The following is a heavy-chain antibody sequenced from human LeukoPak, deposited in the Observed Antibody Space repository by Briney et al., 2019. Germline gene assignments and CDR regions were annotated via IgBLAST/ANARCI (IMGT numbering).Heavy chain of an antibody. J-gene: IGHJ4*02. V-gene: IGHV4-59*08. D-gene: IGHD1-1*01. CDR3: AAHGATQLERLDY. Sequence: SETLSLTCSVSGGSISSHYWNWVRQPPGKGLEWIAYVDNSGNTEYNPSLKTRVTLSRDTSKNQLSLELSSVTAADTAVYYCAAHGATQLERLDYWGQGTLATVSS. CDR2: VDNSGNT. CDR1: GGSISSHY.